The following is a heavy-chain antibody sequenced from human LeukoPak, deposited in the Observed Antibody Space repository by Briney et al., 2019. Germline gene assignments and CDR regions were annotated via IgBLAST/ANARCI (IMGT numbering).Heavy chain of an antibody. CDR2: TSPYDDNP. CDR3: AKVDPPIVAGARGDAFEI. D-gene: IGHD1-26*01. V-gene: IGHV1-18*01. Sequence: GASVKVSCKASGYRFSNFGITWVRQAPGQGLEWMGWTSPYDDNPESAKKFQGRVTMTTDTSTSTAYMESRSLRPDDTAMYYCAKVDPPIVAGARGDAFEIWGQGTLVTVSS. CDR1: GYRFSNFG. J-gene: IGHJ3*02.